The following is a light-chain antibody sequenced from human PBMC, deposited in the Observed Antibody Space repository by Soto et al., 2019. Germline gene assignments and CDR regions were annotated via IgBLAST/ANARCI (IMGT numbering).Light chain of an antibody. V-gene: IGLV2-23*01. CDR1: SSDVGSYNL. J-gene: IGLJ1*01. Sequence: QSVLTQPASVSGSPGQSITISCTGTSSDVGSYNLVSWYQQHPGKAPKLMIYEGSKRPSGVSNRFSGSKSGYTASLTISGLQAEDEADYYCCSYAGSSTLGVFGTGTKVTVL. CDR3: CSYAGSSTLGV. CDR2: EGS.